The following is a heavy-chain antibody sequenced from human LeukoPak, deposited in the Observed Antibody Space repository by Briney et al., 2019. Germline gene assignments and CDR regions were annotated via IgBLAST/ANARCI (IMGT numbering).Heavy chain of an antibody. J-gene: IGHJ6*02. V-gene: IGHV4-34*01. CDR2: INHSGGT. Sequence: SETLSLTCAVYGGSFSGYYWNWIRQPPGKGLEWIGEINHSGGTTYNRSLKSRVTISLDTSKNQFSLKLSSVTAADTAVYYCARTLDSRRYIVRRPYSMDVWGLGTTVTVSS. CDR3: ARTLDSRRYIVRRPYSMDV. D-gene: IGHD3-22*01. CDR1: GGSFSGYY.